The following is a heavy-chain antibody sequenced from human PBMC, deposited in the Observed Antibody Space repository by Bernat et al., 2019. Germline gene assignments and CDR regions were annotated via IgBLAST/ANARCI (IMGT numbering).Heavy chain of an antibody. J-gene: IGHJ4*02. Sequence: EVQLVESGGGLVQPGGSLRLSCAASGFTFSSYDMHWVRQATGKGLEWVSAIGTAGDTYYPGSVKGRFTISRDNAKNSLYLQMNSLRAEDTAVYYCARVSQLGYYFDYWGQGTLVTVSS. D-gene: IGHD1-1*01. CDR1: GFTFSSYD. CDR3: ARVSQLGYYFDY. V-gene: IGHV3-13*01. CDR2: IGTAGDT.